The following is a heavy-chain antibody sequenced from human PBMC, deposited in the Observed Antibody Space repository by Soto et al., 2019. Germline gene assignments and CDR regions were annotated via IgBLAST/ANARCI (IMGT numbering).Heavy chain of an antibody. Sequence: ASVKVSCKASGYTFTSYGISWVRQAPGQGLEWMGWTSAYNGNTNYAQKLQGRVTMTTDTSTSTAYMELRSLRSDDTAVYYCARVDYYPPYYYYGMDVWGQGTTVTVSS. CDR2: TSAYNGNT. CDR3: ARVDYYPPYYYYGMDV. D-gene: IGHD3-10*01. CDR1: GYTFTSYG. V-gene: IGHV1-18*01. J-gene: IGHJ6*02.